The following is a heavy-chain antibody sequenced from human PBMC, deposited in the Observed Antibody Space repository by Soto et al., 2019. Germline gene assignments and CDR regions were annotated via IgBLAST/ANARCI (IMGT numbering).Heavy chain of an antibody. CDR2: ISGGGDTT. CDR3: AKGRGGSGSLTPRVDF. CDR1: GFTFNNYA. J-gene: IGHJ4*02. Sequence: EVQLLESGGGLVQPGGSLGLSCEASGFTFNNYAMTWFRQAPGKGLEWVSAISGGGDTTSYADSVKGRFTVSRDGSKNTLYLQMSSLRAEDTALYYCAKGRGGSGSLTPRVDFWGQGTLVTVSS. V-gene: IGHV3-23*01. D-gene: IGHD3-10*01.